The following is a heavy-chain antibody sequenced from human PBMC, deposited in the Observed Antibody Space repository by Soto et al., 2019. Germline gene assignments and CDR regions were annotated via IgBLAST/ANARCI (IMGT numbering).Heavy chain of an antibody. V-gene: IGHV3-33*01. CDR1: GFTFSSYG. D-gene: IGHD4-17*01. J-gene: IGHJ4*02. CDR3: ARNDYGEVGVDD. CDR2: IWYDGNNK. Sequence: SLRLSCATSGFTFSSYGMHWVRQAPGKGLEWVAVIWYDGNNKYYADSVKGRLTISRDNSKNTLYLQMNSLRAEDTAVYYCARNDYGEVGVDDWGQGTLVTVSS.